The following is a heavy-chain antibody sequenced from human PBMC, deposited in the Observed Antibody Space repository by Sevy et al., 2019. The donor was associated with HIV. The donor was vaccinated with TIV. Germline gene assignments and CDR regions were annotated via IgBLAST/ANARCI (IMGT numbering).Heavy chain of an antibody. J-gene: IGHJ4*02. CDR3: VRAIGSAGSY. D-gene: IGHD3-10*01. Sequence: GGSLRLSCGASGFTFSNYWMSWVRQAPGKGLEWVANIKEDGSVKYYVESVKGRSTISRDNAKNSVHLQMNSLRVEDTALYYCVRAIGSAGSYWGPGTLVTVSS. V-gene: IGHV3-7*01. CDR2: IKEDGSVK. CDR1: GFTFSNYW.